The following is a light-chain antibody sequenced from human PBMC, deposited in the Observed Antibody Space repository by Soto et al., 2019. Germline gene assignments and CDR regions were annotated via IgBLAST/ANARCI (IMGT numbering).Light chain of an antibody. J-gene: IGKJ4*01. Sequence: EIVLTQSPATLSLSPGERATLSCRASQSVSSYLAWYQQKPGQAPRLLIYDASNRAAGIPARFSGSGSGTDVTLTISSLEPEDFAVYYCLQRANWPPLTFGGGTKVEI. CDR1: QSVSSY. CDR2: DAS. CDR3: LQRANWPPLT. V-gene: IGKV3-11*01.